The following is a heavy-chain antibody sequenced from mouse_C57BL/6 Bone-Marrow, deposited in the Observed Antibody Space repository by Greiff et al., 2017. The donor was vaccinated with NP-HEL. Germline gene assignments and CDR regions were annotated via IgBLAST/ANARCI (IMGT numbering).Heavy chain of an antibody. V-gene: IGHV3-6*01. CDR3: ARGGNYSAWFAY. CDR2: ISYDGSN. J-gene: IGHJ3*01. D-gene: IGHD2-1*01. CDR1: GYSITSGYY. Sequence: EVQLVESGPGLVKPSQSLSLTCSVPGYSITSGYYWNWIRQFPGNKLEWMGYISYDGSNNYNPSLKNRISITRDTSKNQFFLKLNSVTTEDTATYYCARGGNYSAWFAYWGQGTLVTVSA.